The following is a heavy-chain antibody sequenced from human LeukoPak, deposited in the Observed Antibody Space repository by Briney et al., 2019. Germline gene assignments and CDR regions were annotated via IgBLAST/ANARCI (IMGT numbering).Heavy chain of an antibody. V-gene: IGHV3-21*01. Sequence: TAGGSLRLSCAASGFTFSSYSMNWVRQAPGKGLEWASSISSSSSYIYYADSVKGRFTISRDNAKNSLYLQMNSLRAEDTAVYYCAKSRGEYCSSTSCYGGGGYFDYWGQGTLVTVSS. CDR2: ISSSSSYI. CDR1: GFTFSSYS. CDR3: AKSRGEYCSSTSCYGGGGYFDY. D-gene: IGHD2-2*01. J-gene: IGHJ4*02.